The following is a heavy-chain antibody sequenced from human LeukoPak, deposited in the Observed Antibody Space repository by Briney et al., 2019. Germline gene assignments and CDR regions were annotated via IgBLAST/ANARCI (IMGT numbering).Heavy chain of an antibody. CDR3: ARDHGRYYYDSSGYYEFDY. Sequence: WASVKVSCKASGGTFSSYAISWVRQAPGQGLEWMGRIIPILGIANYAQKFQGRVTITADKSTSTAYMELSSLRSEDTAVYYCARDHGRYYYDSSGYYEFDYWGQGTLVTVSS. D-gene: IGHD3-22*01. V-gene: IGHV1-69*04. CDR2: IIPILGIA. J-gene: IGHJ4*02. CDR1: GGTFSSYA.